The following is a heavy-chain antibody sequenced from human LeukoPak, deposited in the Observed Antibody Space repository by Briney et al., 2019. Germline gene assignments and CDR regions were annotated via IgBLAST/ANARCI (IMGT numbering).Heavy chain of an antibody. V-gene: IGHV4-30-4*01. J-gene: IGHJ4*02. D-gene: IGHD6-13*01. CDR1: GGSISSGDYY. CDR3: ARGVRNSSSWYVGRGHFDY. CDR2: IYYSGST. Sequence: SQTLSLTCTVSGGSISSGDYYWSWIRPPPGKGLEWIGYIYYSGSTCYNPSLKSRVTISVDTSKNQFSLKLSSVTAADTAVYYCARGVRNSSSWYVGRGHFDYWGQGTLVAVSS.